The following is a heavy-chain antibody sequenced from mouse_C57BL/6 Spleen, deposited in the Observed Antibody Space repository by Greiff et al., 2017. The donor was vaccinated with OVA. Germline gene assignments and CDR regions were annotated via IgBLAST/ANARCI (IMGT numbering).Heavy chain of an antibody. J-gene: IGHJ4*01. V-gene: IGHV1-47*01. CDR3: ARPGYGYDGTGYAMDY. Sequence: QVQLQQSGAELVKPGASVKMSCKASGYTFTTYPIEWMKQNHGQSLEWIGNFHPYNDDTKYNEKFKGKATLTVEKSSSTVYLELSRLTSDDSAVYYWARPGYGYDGTGYAMDYWGQGTSVTVSS. CDR2: FHPYNDDT. D-gene: IGHD2-2*01. CDR1: GYTFTTYP.